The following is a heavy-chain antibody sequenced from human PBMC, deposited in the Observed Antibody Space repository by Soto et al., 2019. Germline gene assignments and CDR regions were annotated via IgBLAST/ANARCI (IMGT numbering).Heavy chain of an antibody. CDR1: GFTFSNYA. Sequence: EVQLLESGGGLVQPGGSLRLSCAATGFTFSNYAMSWVRQAPGKGLEWVSSTGGSGSSTYYADSVKGRFTISRDNSKNTLYLQMNSLRAEDTAVYYCAKVVVGIAGRRGGFDYWGQGALVTVSS. V-gene: IGHV3-23*01. CDR2: TGGSGSST. J-gene: IGHJ4*02. CDR3: AKVVVGIAGRRGGFDY. D-gene: IGHD6-6*01.